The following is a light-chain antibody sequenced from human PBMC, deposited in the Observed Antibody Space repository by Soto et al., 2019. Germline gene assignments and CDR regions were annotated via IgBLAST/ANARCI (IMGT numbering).Light chain of an antibody. CDR2: GAS. CDR1: QSVSSSY. J-gene: IGKJ5*01. V-gene: IGKV3-20*01. Sequence: EIALTQSPGTLSLSPGERATLSCRASQSVSSSYLAWYQQKPGQAPRLLIYGASSRATGIPDRSSGSGSGTDFTLTISRLEPEDFAVYYCQQYSSSPITFGQGTRLEIK. CDR3: QQYSSSPIT.